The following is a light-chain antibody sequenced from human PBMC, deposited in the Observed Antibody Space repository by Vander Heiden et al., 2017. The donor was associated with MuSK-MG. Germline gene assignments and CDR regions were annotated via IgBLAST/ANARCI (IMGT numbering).Light chain of an antibody. CDR3: QHRDSTPIT. CDR2: AAS. J-gene: IGKJ4*01. Sequence: DIQMTQSPSSLSASVGDRVTITCRASQSISSYLNWYQQKPGKAPKLLIYAASSLQSGVPSRFSGSGSGTDFTLTISRLQPEDFATYYFQHRDSTPITFGGGTKVDIK. V-gene: IGKV1-39*01. CDR1: QSISSY.